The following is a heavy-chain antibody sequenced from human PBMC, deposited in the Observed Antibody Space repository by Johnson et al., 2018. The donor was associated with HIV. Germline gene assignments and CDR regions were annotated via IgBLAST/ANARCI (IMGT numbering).Heavy chain of an antibody. CDR3: ARAYNDAFDI. CDR1: GFTFSSYV. D-gene: IGHD5-24*01. J-gene: IGHJ3*02. V-gene: IGHV3-30*19. Sequence: QVQLVESGGGVVQPGRSLRLSCAASGFTFSSYVMHWVRQAPGRGLEWVAVISYDGSNKYYADSVKGRFTISRDNSNNTLYLQMNSLRAEDTAVFYCARAYNDAFDIWGQGTMVTVSS. CDR2: ISYDGSNK.